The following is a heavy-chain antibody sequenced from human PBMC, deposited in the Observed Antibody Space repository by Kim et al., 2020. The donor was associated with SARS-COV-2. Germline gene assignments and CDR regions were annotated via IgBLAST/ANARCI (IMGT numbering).Heavy chain of an antibody. Sequence: GESLKISCKGSGYSFTSYWIGWVRQMPGKGLAWMGIIYPGDSDTRYSPSFQGQVTISADKSISTAYLQWSSLKASDTAMYYCARVDHGLYYYDSSGTNDYWGQGTLVTVSS. D-gene: IGHD3-22*01. V-gene: IGHV5-51*01. CDR2: IYPGDSDT. CDR3: ARVDHGLYYYDSSGTNDY. CDR1: GYSFTSYW. J-gene: IGHJ4*02.